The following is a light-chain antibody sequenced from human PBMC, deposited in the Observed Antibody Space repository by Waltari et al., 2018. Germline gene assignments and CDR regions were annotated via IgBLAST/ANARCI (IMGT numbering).Light chain of an antibody. CDR2: RAS. CDR3: QQHNNSPRT. V-gene: IGKV1-33*01. J-gene: IGKJ1*01. CDR1: QGISNW. Sequence: DFQMTQSPSPLSASVGARVTITCRASQGISNWLAWYQQKPGKAPNLLIYRASNLETGVPSRFSGSGSGTDFTLTISSLQPEDIATYYCQQHNNSPRTFGQGTKVEIK.